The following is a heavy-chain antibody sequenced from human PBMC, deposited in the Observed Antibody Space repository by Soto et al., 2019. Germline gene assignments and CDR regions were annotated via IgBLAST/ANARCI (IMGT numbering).Heavy chain of an antibody. CDR1: GGSISSGGYY. J-gene: IGHJ6*03. CDR3: ARAHGDYNLRGYYYYYYMDV. V-gene: IGHV4-31*03. Sequence: SETLSLTCTVSGGSISSGGYYWSWIRQHPGKGLEWIGYIYYSGSTYYNPSLKSRVTISVDTSKNQFSLKLSSVTAADTAVYYCARAHGDYNLRGYYYYYYMDVWGKGTTVTVSS. D-gene: IGHD4-17*01. CDR2: IYYSGST.